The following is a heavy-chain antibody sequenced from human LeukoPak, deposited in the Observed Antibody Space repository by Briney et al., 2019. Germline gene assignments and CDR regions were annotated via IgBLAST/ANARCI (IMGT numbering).Heavy chain of an antibody. J-gene: IGHJ4*02. CDR3: ASGVPYCGGDCYLFDY. CDR1: GGTFSSCA. V-gene: IGHV1-69*13. CDR2: IIPIFGTA. Sequence: SVKVSCKASGGTFSSCAISWVRQAPGQGLEWMGGIIPIFGTANYAQKFQGRVTITADESTSTAYMELSSLRSEDTAVYYCASGVPYCGGDCYLFDYWGQGTLVTVSS. D-gene: IGHD2-21*02.